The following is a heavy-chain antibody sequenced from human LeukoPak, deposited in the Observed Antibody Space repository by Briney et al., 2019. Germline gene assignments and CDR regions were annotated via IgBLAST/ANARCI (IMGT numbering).Heavy chain of an antibody. Sequence: SETLSLTCTVSGGSISSYYWSWIRQPPGKGLEWIGYIYYSGSTNYNPSLKSRVTISVDTSKNQFSLKLSSVTAADTAVYYCARDGVVITDGGVRNAFDIWGQGTMVTVSS. D-gene: IGHD3-3*01. CDR1: GGSISSYY. CDR2: IYYSGST. CDR3: ARDGVVITDGGVRNAFDI. J-gene: IGHJ3*02. V-gene: IGHV4-59*01.